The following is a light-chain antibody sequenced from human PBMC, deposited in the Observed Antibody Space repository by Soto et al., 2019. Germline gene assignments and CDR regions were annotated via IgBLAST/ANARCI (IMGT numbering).Light chain of an antibody. CDR2: GAS. Sequence: EIVLSQSPATLSLSPGERATLSCRASQSVGSSYLAWYQQKPGQAPSLLIYGASSRATGIPDRFSGSGSRTDFTLTISRLEPEDFAVYYCQQYGTSPLTFGQGPRWKSN. CDR3: QQYGTSPLT. CDR1: QSVGSSY. J-gene: IGKJ1*01. V-gene: IGKV3-20*01.